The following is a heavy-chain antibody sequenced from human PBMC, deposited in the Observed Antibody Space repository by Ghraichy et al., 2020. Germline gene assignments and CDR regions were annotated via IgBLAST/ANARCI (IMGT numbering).Heavy chain of an antibody. CDR1: GGSFSGYY. J-gene: IGHJ5*02. CDR2: INHSGST. Sequence: ETLSLTCAVYGGSFSGYYWSWIRQPPGKGLEWIGEINHSGSTNYNPSLKSRVTISVDTSKNQFSLKLSSVTAADTAVYYCARRTTVTTSGWFDPWGQGTLVTVSS. D-gene: IGHD4-17*01. V-gene: IGHV4-34*01. CDR3: ARRTTVTTSGWFDP.